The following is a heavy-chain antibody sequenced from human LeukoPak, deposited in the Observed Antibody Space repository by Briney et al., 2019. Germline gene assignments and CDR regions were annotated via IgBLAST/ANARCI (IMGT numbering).Heavy chain of an antibody. V-gene: IGHV4-34*01. Sequence: SETLSLTCAVYGGSFSGYYWSWIRQPPGKGLEWIGEINHSGSTNYNPSLKSRVTISVDTSKNQFSLKLSSVTAADTAVYYCARRIKGAAHVYYFDYWGQGTLVTVSS. CDR3: ARRIKGAAHVYYFDY. CDR2: INHSGST. CDR1: GGSFSGYY. D-gene: IGHD6-6*01. J-gene: IGHJ4*02.